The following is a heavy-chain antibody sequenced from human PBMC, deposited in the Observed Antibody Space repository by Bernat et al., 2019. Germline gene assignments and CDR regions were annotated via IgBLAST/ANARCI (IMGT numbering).Heavy chain of an antibody. J-gene: IGHJ5*02. CDR2: IWYDGSNK. Sequence: QVQLVESGGGVVQPGRSLRLSCAASGFTFSSYGMHWVRQAPGKGLERVAVIWYDGSNKYYADSVKGRFTISRDNSKNTLYLQMNSLRAEDTAVYYCARGNYGSGSYYNELLDPWGQGTLVTVSS. CDR1: GFTFSSYG. D-gene: IGHD3-10*01. V-gene: IGHV3-33*01. CDR3: ARGNYGSGSYYNELLDP.